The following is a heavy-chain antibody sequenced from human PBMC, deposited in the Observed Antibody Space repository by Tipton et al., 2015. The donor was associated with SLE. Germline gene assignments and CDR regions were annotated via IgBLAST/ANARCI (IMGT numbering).Heavy chain of an antibody. CDR2: IYYSGST. CDR3: ARGREHYYDSRALDY. Sequence: GSLRLSCTVSGGSISSYYWSWIRQPPGKGLEWIGYIYYSGSTNYNPSLKSRVTISVDTSKNQFSLKLSSVTAADTAVYYCARGREHYYDSRALDYWGQGTLVTVSS. V-gene: IGHV4-59*01. CDR1: GGSISSYY. J-gene: IGHJ4*02. D-gene: IGHD3-22*01.